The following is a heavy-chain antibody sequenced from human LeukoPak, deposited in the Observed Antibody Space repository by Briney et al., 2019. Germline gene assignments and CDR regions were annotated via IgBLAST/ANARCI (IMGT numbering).Heavy chain of an antibody. J-gene: IGHJ4*02. V-gene: IGHV4-59*08. CDR3: ARHDFRFLDY. CDR1: GGSISSYY. D-gene: IGHD3/OR15-3a*01. Sequence: NPSETLSLTRTVSGGSISSYYWSWIRQPPGKGLEWIGYIYYSGSTNYNPSLKSRVTISVDTSKNQFSLKLSSVTAADTAVYYCARHDFRFLDYWGRGTLVTVSS. CDR2: IYYSGST.